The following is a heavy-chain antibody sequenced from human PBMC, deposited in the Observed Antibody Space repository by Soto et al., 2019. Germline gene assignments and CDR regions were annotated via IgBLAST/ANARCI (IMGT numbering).Heavy chain of an antibody. D-gene: IGHD3-10*01. CDR2: IKSKTDGGTT. Sequence: PGGSLRLSCAASGFTFSNAWMNWVRQAPGKGLEWVGRIKSKTDGGTTVYAAPVKGRFTISRDDSKNTLYLQMNSLKTEDTAVYYCTTAVYGATYYYYYGMDVWGQGTTVTVSS. V-gene: IGHV3-15*07. CDR3: TTAVYGATYYYYYGMDV. CDR1: GFTFSNAW. J-gene: IGHJ6*02.